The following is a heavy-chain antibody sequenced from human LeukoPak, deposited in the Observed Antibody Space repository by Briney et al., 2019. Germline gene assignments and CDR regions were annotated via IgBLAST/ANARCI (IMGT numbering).Heavy chain of an antibody. CDR2: ISSSGSTK. D-gene: IGHD1-7*01. J-gene: IGHJ4*02. V-gene: IGHV3-48*03. CDR1: GFTFSSYE. Sequence: PGGSLRLSCAASGFTFSSYEMNWVRPAPGKGLEWVSYISSSGSTKYYADSVKGRFTISRDNAKNSLFLQMNSLRAEDTAVYYCAVYNWNSKRDFDYWGQGTLVTVSS. CDR3: AVYNWNSKRDFDY.